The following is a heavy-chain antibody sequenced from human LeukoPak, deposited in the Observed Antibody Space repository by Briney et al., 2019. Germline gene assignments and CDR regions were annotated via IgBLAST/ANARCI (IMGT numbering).Heavy chain of an antibody. CDR2: IYHSGST. CDR1: GYSISSGYY. V-gene: IGHV4-38-2*02. Sequence: PSETLSLTCTVSGYSISSGYYWGWIRQPPGKGLEWIGSIYHSGSTYYNPSLKSRVTISVDTSKNQFSLKLSSVTAADTAVYFCARANYYDSSGYSRGAFDIWGQGTMVTVSS. D-gene: IGHD3-22*01. J-gene: IGHJ3*02. CDR3: ARANYYDSSGYSRGAFDI.